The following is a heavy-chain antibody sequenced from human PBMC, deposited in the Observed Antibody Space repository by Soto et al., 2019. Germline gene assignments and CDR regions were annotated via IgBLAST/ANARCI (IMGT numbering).Heavy chain of an antibody. CDR1: GFSFSTYS. Sequence: GSLRLSCEASGFSFSTYSMHWVRQAPGKGLEWVSSIGRRSDIYYADSVKGRFTVSRDNAKNPVSLQMNSLRDEDTAVYYCAREETAWPLAYGLDVWGQGTTVTVSS. D-gene: IGHD2-21*02. J-gene: IGHJ6*02. V-gene: IGHV3-21*01. CDR2: IGRRSDI. CDR3: AREETAWPLAYGLDV.